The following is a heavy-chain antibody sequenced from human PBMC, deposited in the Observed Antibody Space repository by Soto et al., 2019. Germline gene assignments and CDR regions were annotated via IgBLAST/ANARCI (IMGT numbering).Heavy chain of an antibody. V-gene: IGHV3-33*01. Sequence: GGSLRLSCAASGFTFSSYGMHWVRQAPGKGLEWVAVIWYDGSNKYYADSVKGRFTISRDNSKNTLYLQMNSLRAEDTAVYYCARDLGYSYGYGVDYWGQGTLVTVSS. D-gene: IGHD5-18*01. CDR2: IWYDGSNK. J-gene: IGHJ4*02. CDR3: ARDLGYSYGYGVDY. CDR1: GFTFSSYG.